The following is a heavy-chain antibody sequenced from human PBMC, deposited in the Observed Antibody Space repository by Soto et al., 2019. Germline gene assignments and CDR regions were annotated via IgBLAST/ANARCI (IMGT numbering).Heavy chain of an antibody. CDR1: GYTFTSYY. Sequence: SVKVSCKASGYTFTSYYMHWVRQAPGQGLEWMGRIIPILGIANYAQKLQGRVTITADTSTSTAYMELRSLRSDDTAVYYCAGDTASSSWRSGWYGYWGQGTLVTVSS. CDR2: IIPILGIA. D-gene: IGHD6-19*01. J-gene: IGHJ4*02. V-gene: IGHV1-69*04. CDR3: AGDTASSSWRSGWYGY.